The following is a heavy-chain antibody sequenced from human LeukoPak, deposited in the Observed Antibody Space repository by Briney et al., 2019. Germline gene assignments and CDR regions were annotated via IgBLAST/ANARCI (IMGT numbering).Heavy chain of an antibody. CDR3: ARGQSPYYYDSSGYYLYYFDY. J-gene: IGHJ4*02. V-gene: IGHV1-8*02. CDR2: MNPNSGNT. D-gene: IGHD3-22*01. CDR1: GGTFSSSA. Sequence: ASVKVSCKASGGTFSSSAINWVRQAPGQGLEWMGWMNPNSGNTGYAQKFQGRVTMTRNTSISTAYMELSSLRSEDTAVYYCARGQSPYYYDSSGYYLYYFDYWGQGTLVTVSS.